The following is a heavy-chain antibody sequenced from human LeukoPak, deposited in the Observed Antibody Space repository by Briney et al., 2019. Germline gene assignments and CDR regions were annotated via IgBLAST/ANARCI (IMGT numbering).Heavy chain of an antibody. CDR1: GDSISTSSYY. J-gene: IGHJ4*02. D-gene: IGHD3-22*01. Sequence: PSETLSLTCTVSGDSISTSSYYWGWIRQPPGKGLEWLGSIYYSGSTYYNPSLKSRVTISVDTSKNQFSLNLYSVTAADTAVFYCARSYYYDYRQIDYWGQGTLVPVSS. CDR2: IYYSGST. V-gene: IGHV4-39*01. CDR3: ARSYYYDYRQIDY.